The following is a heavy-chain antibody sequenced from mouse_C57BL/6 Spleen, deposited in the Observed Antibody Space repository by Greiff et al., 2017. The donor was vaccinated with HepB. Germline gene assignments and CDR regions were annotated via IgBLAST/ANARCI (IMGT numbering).Heavy chain of an antibody. CDR2: IDPKSGGT. CDR3: ARADGDY. CDR1: GYTFTSYW. Sequence: QVQLQQPGAELVKPGASVKLSCKASGYTFTSYWMHWVKQRPGRGLEWIGRIDPKSGGTKYNEKFKSKATLPVDKPSSTAYMRLSSLTSEDSAVYYCARADGDYWGKGATLTVSS. J-gene: IGHJ2*01. D-gene: IGHD2-3*01. V-gene: IGHV1-72*01.